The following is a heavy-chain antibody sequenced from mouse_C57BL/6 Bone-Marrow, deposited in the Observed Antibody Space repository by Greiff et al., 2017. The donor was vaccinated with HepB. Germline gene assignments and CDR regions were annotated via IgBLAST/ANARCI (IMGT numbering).Heavy chain of an antibody. V-gene: IGHV5-4*01. CDR2: ISDGGSYT. CDR1: GFTFSSYA. CDR3: AYGNYNYYAMDY. Sequence: EVQGVESGGGLVKPGGSLKLSCAASGFTFSSYAMSWVRQTPEKRLEWVATISDGGSYTYYPDNVKGRFTISRDNAKNNPYLQMSHLKSEDTAMYYCAYGNYNYYAMDYWGQGTSVTVSS. J-gene: IGHJ4*01. D-gene: IGHD2-1*01.